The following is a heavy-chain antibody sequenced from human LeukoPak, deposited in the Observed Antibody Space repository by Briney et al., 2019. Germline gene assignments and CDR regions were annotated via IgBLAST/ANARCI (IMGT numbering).Heavy chain of an antibody. CDR2: FDPEDGET. V-gene: IGHV1-24*01. CDR1: GYTLTELS. Sequence: ASVKVSCKVSGYTLTELSMHWVRQAPGKGLEWMGGFDPEDGETIYAQKFQGRVTMTEDTSTDTAYMELSSLRSEDTAVYYCATDLIFGSGSDSDYWGQGTLVTVSS. D-gene: IGHD3-10*01. CDR3: ATDLIFGSGSDSDY. J-gene: IGHJ4*02.